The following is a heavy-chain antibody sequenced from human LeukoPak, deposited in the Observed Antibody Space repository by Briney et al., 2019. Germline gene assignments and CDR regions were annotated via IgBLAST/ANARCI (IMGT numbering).Heavy chain of an antibody. CDR2: ISYDGSNK. Sequence: GGSLRLSCAASGSTFSSYAMHWVRQAPGKGLEWVAVISYDGSNKYYADSVKGRFTISRDNSKNTLYLQMNSLRAEDTAVYYYAGSYGSGSYYYYYGMDVWGQGTTVTVSS. V-gene: IGHV3-30-3*01. CDR1: GSTFSSYA. J-gene: IGHJ6*02. CDR3: AGSYGSGSYYYYYGMDV. D-gene: IGHD3-10*01.